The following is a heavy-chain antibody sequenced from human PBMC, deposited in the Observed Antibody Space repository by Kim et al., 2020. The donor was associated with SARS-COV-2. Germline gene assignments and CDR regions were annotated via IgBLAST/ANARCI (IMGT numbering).Heavy chain of an antibody. CDR2: ISYDGTNG. Sequence: GGSLRLSCGASEVSFSSYAMHWVRQAPGRGLEWVAVISYDGTNGYYADSVKGRFTISRDNSKNTLYLQMNSLRAEDTAVYYCARGKKVGLWFGELFGYF. J-gene: IGHJ2*01. CDR1: EVSFSSYA. D-gene: IGHD3-10*01. CDR3: ARGKKVGLWFGELFGYF. V-gene: IGHV3-30*04.